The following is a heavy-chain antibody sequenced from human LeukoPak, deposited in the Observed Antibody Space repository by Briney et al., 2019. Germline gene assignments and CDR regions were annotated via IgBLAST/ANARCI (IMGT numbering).Heavy chain of an antibody. Sequence: GGSLRLSCAASGFTFSSYGMHWVRQAPGKGLEWVAVICYDGSNKYYADSVKGRFTISRDNSKNTLYLQMNRLRAEDTAVYYCARDQDSSGYYYPHAFDIWGQGTMVTVSS. CDR3: ARDQDSSGYYYPHAFDI. V-gene: IGHV3-33*01. CDR1: GFTFSSYG. D-gene: IGHD3-22*01. J-gene: IGHJ3*02. CDR2: ICYDGSNK.